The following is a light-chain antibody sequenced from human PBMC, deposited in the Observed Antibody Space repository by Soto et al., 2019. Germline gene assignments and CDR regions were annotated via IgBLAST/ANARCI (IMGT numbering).Light chain of an antibody. J-gene: IGKJ1*01. Sequence: EIVLTQSPGTLSLSPGERATLSCRSSHSVSSNYFAWYQQKPGQAPRLLIYDVSSRATGIPDRFSGSGSVTDFTLTISRLEPVDFAVYYCQQYGISPTFGQGTKVEIK. V-gene: IGKV3-20*01. CDR2: DVS. CDR1: HSVSSNY. CDR3: QQYGISPT.